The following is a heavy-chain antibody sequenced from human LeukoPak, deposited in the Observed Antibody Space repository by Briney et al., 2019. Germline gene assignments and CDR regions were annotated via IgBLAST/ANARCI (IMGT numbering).Heavy chain of an antibody. J-gene: IGHJ3*02. Sequence: ASAKVSCKASGYTFTSYGISWVRQAPEQGLEWMGWISAYNGNTNYAQKLQGRVTMTTDTSTSTAYMELRSLRSDDTAVYYCARELYDFWSGYYNPKDAFDIWGQGTMVTVSS. V-gene: IGHV1-18*01. CDR1: GYTFTSYG. CDR2: ISAYNGNT. D-gene: IGHD3-3*01. CDR3: ARELYDFWSGYYNPKDAFDI.